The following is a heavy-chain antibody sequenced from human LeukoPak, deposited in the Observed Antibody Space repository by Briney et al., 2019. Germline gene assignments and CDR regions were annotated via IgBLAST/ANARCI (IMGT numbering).Heavy chain of an antibody. CDR2: INHSGNT. Sequence: PSETLSLTCAVYGGSFSGYYWSWIRQPPGKGLEWIGEINHSGNTKYNPSLKSRVTISVDTSKNQFSLKLNSVTAADTAVYYCARGDILTGYSFWGQGPLLPVSS. V-gene: IGHV4-34*01. D-gene: IGHD3-9*01. J-gene: IGHJ4*02. CDR3: ARGDILTGYSF. CDR1: GGSFSGYY.